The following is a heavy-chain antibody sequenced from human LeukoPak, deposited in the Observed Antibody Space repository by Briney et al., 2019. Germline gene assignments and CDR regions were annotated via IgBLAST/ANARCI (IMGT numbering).Heavy chain of an antibody. Sequence: VASVKVSCKASGYTFTNFDINWVRQATGQGLEWMGWMNPNTGNAGYAQKFQDRVTITWDASISTAYMDLSSLRSEDTAVYYCARGDSSGWYWFDHRGQGTLVTVSS. CDR3: ARGDSSGWYWFDH. J-gene: IGHJ5*02. V-gene: IGHV1-8*03. CDR1: GYTFTNFD. CDR2: MNPNTGNA. D-gene: IGHD6-19*01.